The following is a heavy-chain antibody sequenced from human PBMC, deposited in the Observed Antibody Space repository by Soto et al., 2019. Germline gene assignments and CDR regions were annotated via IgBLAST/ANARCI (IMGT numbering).Heavy chain of an antibody. D-gene: IGHD6-19*01. V-gene: IGHV3-30-3*01. J-gene: IGHJ6*02. CDR1: GFTFSSYA. Sequence: QVQLVESGGGVVQPGRSLRLSCAASGFTFSSYAMHWVRQAPGKGLEWVAVISYDGSNKYYADSVKGRFTISRDNSKNTLYLQMNSLRAEDTAVYYCARDQYSSGWAIYYYYYGMDVWSQGTTVTVSS. CDR2: ISYDGSNK. CDR3: ARDQYSSGWAIYYYYYGMDV.